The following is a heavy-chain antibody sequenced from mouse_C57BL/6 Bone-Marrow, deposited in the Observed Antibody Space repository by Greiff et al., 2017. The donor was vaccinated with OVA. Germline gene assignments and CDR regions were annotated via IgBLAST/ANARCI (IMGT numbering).Heavy chain of an antibody. V-gene: IGHV1-76*01. CDR2: IYPGSGNT. J-gene: IGHJ2*01. Sequence: VKLQESGAELVRPGASVKLSCKASGYTFTDYYINWVKQRPGQGLEWIARIYPGSGNTYYNEKFKGKATLTAEKSSSTAYMQLSSLTSEDSAVYFCAMGNYWGQGTTLTVSS. CDR1: GYTFTDYY. CDR3: AMGNY.